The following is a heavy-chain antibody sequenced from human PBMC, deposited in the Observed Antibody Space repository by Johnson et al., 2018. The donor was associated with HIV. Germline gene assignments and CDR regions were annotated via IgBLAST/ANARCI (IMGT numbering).Heavy chain of an antibody. CDR2: INWNGVRA. CDR1: GFTFDDHG. J-gene: IGHJ3*02. CDR3: ARDPEYSSSYDAFDM. Sequence: VQLVESGGGVVRPGGSLRLSCAASGFTFDDHGMSWVRQAPGKGPVWVSGINWNGVRAGYADSVRGRFTISRDNSKNTLYLQMNSLRAEDTAVYYCARDPEYSSSYDAFDMWGQGTMVTVSS. D-gene: IGHD6-6*01. V-gene: IGHV3-20*04.